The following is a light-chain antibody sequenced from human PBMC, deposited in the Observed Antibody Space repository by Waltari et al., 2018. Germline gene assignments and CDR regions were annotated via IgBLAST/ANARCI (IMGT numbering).Light chain of an antibody. CDR1: QGVGSNY. V-gene: IGKV3-20*01. Sequence: EIVLTQSPGTLSLSPGERATLSCRASQGVGSNYLVWYQQKPGKAPRHLIYGASSRATGIPDRFTGSGSGTDFTLTISRLEPEDFAVYYCQQYGTSSSFGQGTRLEIK. CDR2: GAS. J-gene: IGKJ5*01. CDR3: QQYGTSSS.